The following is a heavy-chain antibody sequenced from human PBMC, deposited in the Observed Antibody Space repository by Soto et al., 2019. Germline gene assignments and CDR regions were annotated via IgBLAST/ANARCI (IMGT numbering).Heavy chain of an antibody. D-gene: IGHD2-2*01. J-gene: IGHJ3*02. Sequence: QVQLQESGPGLVKPSQTLSLTCTVSGGSISSGGYYWSWIRQHPGKGLEWIGYIYYSGSTYYNPSLKIRVTISVDPSKNQFSLKLSSVTAADTAVYYCARGAVPAATVVLPLGDAFDIWGQETMVTVSS. V-gene: IGHV4-31*03. CDR3: ARGAVPAATVVLPLGDAFDI. CDR2: IYYSGST. CDR1: GGSISSGGYY.